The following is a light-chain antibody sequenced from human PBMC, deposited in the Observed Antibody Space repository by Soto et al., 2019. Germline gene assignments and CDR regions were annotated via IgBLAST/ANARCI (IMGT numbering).Light chain of an antibody. J-gene: IGKJ1*01. Sequence: DFQMTQSPSSLSASVGDRVTITCRASQSIRNYLNWYQQKPGKAPKLLIYDASSLESGVPSRFSGSGSGTEFTLTISSLQPDDFATYYCQQYNSYSWTFGQGTKVDIK. CDR2: DAS. CDR1: QSIRNY. CDR3: QQYNSYSWT. V-gene: IGKV1-5*01.